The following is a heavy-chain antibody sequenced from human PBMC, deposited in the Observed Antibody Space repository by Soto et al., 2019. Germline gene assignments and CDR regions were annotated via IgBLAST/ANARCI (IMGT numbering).Heavy chain of an antibody. CDR1: GGSLSGYY. J-gene: IGHJ1*01. D-gene: IGHD2-8*02. V-gene: IGHV4-34*01. Sequence: QVQLQQWGAGLLKPSETLSLTCAVYGGSLSGYYWNWIRQPPGKGLEWIGEINHSGSTNYNPSLKGRVTIPVDTSKSQFSLKLDSVTAADTAVYYCSRGRTAYWGQGTLVTVSS. CDR3: SRGRTAY. CDR2: INHSGST.